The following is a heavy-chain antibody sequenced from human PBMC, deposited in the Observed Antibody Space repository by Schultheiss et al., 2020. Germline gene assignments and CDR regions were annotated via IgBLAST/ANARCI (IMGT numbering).Heavy chain of an antibody. CDR1: GFTFDDYA. J-gene: IGHJ6*02. D-gene: IGHD6-13*01. CDR2: ISWNSGSI. Sequence: GGSLRLSCAASGFTFDDYAMHWVRQAPGKGLEWVSGISWNSGSIGYADSVKGRFTISRDNANNSLYLQMNRLRAEDTALYYCAKEIAAAGYYYYYGMDVWGQGTTVTVAS. CDR3: AKEIAAAGYYYYYGMDV. V-gene: IGHV3-9*01.